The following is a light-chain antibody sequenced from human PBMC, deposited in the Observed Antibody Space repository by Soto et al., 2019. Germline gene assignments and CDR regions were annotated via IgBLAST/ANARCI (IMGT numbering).Light chain of an antibody. J-gene: IGKJ2*01. CDR1: QSISNW. CDR3: QQYNFHSPYT. V-gene: IGKV1-5*03. CDR2: EAS. Sequence: DIQMTQSPSTLSASVGDRVTITCRASQSISNWLAWYQQKPGKAPKVLIYEASNLKSGVPSRFSGSGSGTEFTITISSLQPDDFATYYCQQYNFHSPYTFGQGTKVDVK.